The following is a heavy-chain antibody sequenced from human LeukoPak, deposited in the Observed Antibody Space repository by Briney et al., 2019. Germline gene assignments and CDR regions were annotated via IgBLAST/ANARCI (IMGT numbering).Heavy chain of an antibody. CDR2: INSDGSST. D-gene: IGHD1-7*01. V-gene: IGHV3-74*01. CDR1: GFTFSSYW. Sequence: GGSLRLSCAASGFTFSSYWMHWVRQAPGKGLVWVSRINSDGSSTSYADSVKGRFTISRDNSKNTLYLQMDSLRVEDTAVYYCAREMQLELRPFDNWGQGTLVTVPS. J-gene: IGHJ4*02. CDR3: AREMQLELRPFDN.